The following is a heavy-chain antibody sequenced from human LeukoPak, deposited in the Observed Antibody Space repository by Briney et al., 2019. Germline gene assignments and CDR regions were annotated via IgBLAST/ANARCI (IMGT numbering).Heavy chain of an antibody. D-gene: IGHD5-24*01. V-gene: IGHV1-69*13. J-gene: IGHJ5*02. CDR3: ARMRQRWLQKNNWFDP. CDR2: IIPIFGTA. Sequence: SVKVSCKATGGTFSSYAISWVRQAPGQGLEWMGGIIPIFGTANYAQKFQGRVTITADESTSTAYMELSSLRSEDTAVYYCARMRQRWLQKNNWFDPWGQGTLVTVSS. CDR1: GGTFSSYA.